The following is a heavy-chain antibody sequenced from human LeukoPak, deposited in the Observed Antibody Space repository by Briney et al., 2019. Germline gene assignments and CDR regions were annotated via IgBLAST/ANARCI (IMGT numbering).Heavy chain of an antibody. D-gene: IGHD6-19*01. CDR2: IRGTGTTT. CDR1: GFTFSDHA. CDR3: AKVSWLGTLPSYHFDS. Sequence: SGGSLRLSCAVSGFTFSDHAMSWVRQAPGKGLEWVSAIRGTGTTTFYAAFVKGRFTISRDNSKNTAELQMNSLSAEDTAVYYCAKVSWLGTLPSYHFDSWGQGTQVTVSS. J-gene: IGHJ4*02. V-gene: IGHV3-23*01.